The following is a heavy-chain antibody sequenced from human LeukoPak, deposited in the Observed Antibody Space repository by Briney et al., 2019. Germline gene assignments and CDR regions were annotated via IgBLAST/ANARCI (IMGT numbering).Heavy chain of an antibody. CDR1: GFTVSTNY. J-gene: IGHJ3*02. CDR2: IYPGRNT. CDR3: ARSLQLDPWGAFDI. D-gene: IGHD1-1*01. Sequence: GGSLRLSCAASGFTVSTNYMAWVRQAPGKGLEWVSVIYPGRNTYSPVSVKGKFTFSRDNSKSTVFLQMDSLRVDDTALYYCARSLQLDPWGAFDIWGQGTMVTVSS. V-gene: IGHV3-53*01.